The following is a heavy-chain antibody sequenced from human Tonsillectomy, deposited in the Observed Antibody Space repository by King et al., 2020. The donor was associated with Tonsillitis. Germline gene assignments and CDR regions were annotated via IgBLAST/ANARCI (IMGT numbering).Heavy chain of an antibody. V-gene: IGHV1-69*09. CDR2: IIPFADIP. J-gene: IGHJ4*01. CDR1: GATFSSYV. Sequence: VQLVESGPEVKKPGSSVKVSCQASGATFSSYVFNWVRQAPGQGLQWMGRIIPFADIPNYAQNFQARLTFTADKSTSTAYMELSGLTSEDTAIYYCAREGVGSRGFDSWGQGTLVTVSS. D-gene: IGHD1-26*01. CDR3: AREGVGSRGFDS.